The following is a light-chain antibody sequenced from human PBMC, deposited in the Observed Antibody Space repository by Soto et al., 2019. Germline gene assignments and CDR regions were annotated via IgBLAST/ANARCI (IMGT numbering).Light chain of an antibody. V-gene: IGKV3-20*01. CDR2: GAS. J-gene: IGKJ1*01. CDR1: QSVSSSY. CDR3: QQYGSPVT. Sequence: IVLTKSPCTLSLSPGERATLSCRASQSVSSSYLAWYQQKPGQAPRLLIYGASSRATGIPDRFSGSGSGTDFTLTISRLEPEDFAVYYCQQYGSPVTFGQGTKVDIK.